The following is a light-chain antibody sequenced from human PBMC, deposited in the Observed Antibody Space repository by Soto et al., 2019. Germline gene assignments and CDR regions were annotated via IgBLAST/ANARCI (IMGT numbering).Light chain of an antibody. CDR2: DVS. V-gene: IGKV1-5*01. CDR1: QSISSW. CDR3: QQYDSFSVT. Sequence: DIQMTQSPSTLSASVGDRVTITCRASQSISSWLAWYQQRPGKAPKILIYDVSALKRGVPPRFSGSGSGTEFTLTISSLQPEDFATYYCQQYDSFSVTFGQGTKVDIK. J-gene: IGKJ1*01.